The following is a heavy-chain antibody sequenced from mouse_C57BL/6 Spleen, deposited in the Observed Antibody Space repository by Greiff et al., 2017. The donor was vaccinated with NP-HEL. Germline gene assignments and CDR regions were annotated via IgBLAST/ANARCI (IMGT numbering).Heavy chain of an antibody. CDR2: IDPEDGET. J-gene: IGHJ4*01. D-gene: IGHD2-1*01. CDR1: GFNIKDYY. Sequence: VQLKESGAELVKPGASVKLSCTASGFNIKDYYMHWVKQRTEQGLEWIGRIDPEDGETKYAPKFQGKATITADTSSNTAYLQLSSLTSEDTAVYYCARSTYGNYEDYYAMDYWGQGTSVTVSS. V-gene: IGHV14-2*01. CDR3: ARSTYGNYEDYYAMDY.